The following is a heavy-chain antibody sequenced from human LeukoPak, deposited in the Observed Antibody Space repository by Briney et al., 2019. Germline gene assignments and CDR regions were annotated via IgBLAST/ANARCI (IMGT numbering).Heavy chain of an antibody. J-gene: IGHJ4*02. CDR3: AKRGVVIRVILVGFHKEAYYFDS. CDR1: GITLSNYG. CDR2: ISDSGGST. D-gene: IGHD3-22*01. Sequence: GGSLRLSCAVSGITLSNYGMSWVRQAPGKGLEWVAGISDSGGSTNYADSVKDRFTISRDNPKNILYLQMNSLRAEDTAVYFCAKRGVVIRVILVGFHKEAYYFDSWGQGALVTVSS. V-gene: IGHV3-23*01.